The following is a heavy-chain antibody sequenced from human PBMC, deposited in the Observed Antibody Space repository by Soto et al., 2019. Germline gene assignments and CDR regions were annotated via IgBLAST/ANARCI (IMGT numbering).Heavy chain of an antibody. CDR1: GGSISSYY. Sequence: SETLSLTCTVSGGSISSYYWSWIRQPPGKGLEWIGYIYYSGSTNYNPSLKSRVTISVDTSKNQFSLKLSSVTAADTAVYYCARSSSSSEDAFDIWGQGTMVTVSS. CDR2: IYYSGST. J-gene: IGHJ3*02. V-gene: IGHV4-59*01. CDR3: ARSSSSSEDAFDI. D-gene: IGHD6-6*01.